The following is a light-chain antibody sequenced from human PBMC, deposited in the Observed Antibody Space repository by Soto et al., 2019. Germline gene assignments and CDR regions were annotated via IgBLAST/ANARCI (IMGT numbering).Light chain of an antibody. CDR2: EAS. Sequence: DIQMTQSPSTLSASVGDRVSITCRASQNIDSGLAWYQQKPGKAPVLLIHEASSLEGGVPSRFSGSGSGTDFTLSISSLQPDDFATYYCQQYTTSSWTFGQGTKVEI. CDR3: QQYTTSSWT. V-gene: IGKV1-5*03. J-gene: IGKJ1*01. CDR1: QNIDSG.